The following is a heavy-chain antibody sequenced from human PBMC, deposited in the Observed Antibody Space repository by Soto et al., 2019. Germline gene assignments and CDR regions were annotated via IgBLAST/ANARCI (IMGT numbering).Heavy chain of an antibody. CDR1: GGTFSSYG. CDR3: ARALGYNYGVYYGMDG. J-gene: IGHJ6*02. V-gene: IGHV1-69*01. D-gene: IGHD5-18*01. CDR2: IIPIFGTP. Sequence: QVQLVQSGAEVKKPGSSVHVSCKASGGTFSSYGLSWVRQAPGQGLEWMGGIIPIFGTPNYAQKFQGRVTITADESTSTAYMELSSLRSEDTAVYYCARALGYNYGVYYGMDGWRQRTTVTVSS.